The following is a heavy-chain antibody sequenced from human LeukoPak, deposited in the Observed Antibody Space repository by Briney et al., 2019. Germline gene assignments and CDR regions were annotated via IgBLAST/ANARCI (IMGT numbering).Heavy chain of an antibody. V-gene: IGHV1-46*01. CDR2: INPGGRST. J-gene: IGHJ6*03. CDR1: GYTFTNYY. D-gene: IGHD1-20*01. Sequence: ASVKVSCKASGYTFTNYYIHWVRQAPGQGLEWMGIINPGGRSTSYAQKFQGRATMTRDTSTSTVYMELSRLRSDDTAVYYCARGNSAPSHSGYNWNDRVDYYYYYMDVWGKGTTVTVSS. CDR3: ARGNSAPSHSGYNWNDRVDYYYYYMDV.